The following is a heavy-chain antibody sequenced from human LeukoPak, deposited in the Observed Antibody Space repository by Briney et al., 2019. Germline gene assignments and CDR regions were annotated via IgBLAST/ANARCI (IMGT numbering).Heavy chain of an antibody. Sequence: PSETLSLTCAVYGGSFSGYYWSWIRQPPGKGLEWIGEIDHSGSTNYNPSLKSRVTISVDTSKNQFSLKLSSVTAADTAVYYCARGSSSWSPAWFDPWGQGTLVTVSS. D-gene: IGHD6-13*01. J-gene: IGHJ5*02. CDR1: GGSFSGYY. V-gene: IGHV4-34*01. CDR2: IDHSGST. CDR3: ARGSSSWSPAWFDP.